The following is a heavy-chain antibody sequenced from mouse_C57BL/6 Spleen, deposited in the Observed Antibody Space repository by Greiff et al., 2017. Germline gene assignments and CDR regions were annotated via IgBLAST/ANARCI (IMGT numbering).Heavy chain of an antibody. D-gene: IGHD1-1*01. J-gene: IGHJ2*01. CDR1: GYTFTSYT. CDR2: INPSSGYT. CDR3: ARGATVSHFDY. Sequence: QVQLQQSGAELARPGASVKMSCKASGYTFTSYTMHWVKQRPGQGLEWIGYINPSSGYTKYNQKFKDKATLTADKSSSTAYMQLSSLTSEDSAVYYGARGATVSHFDYWGQGTTLTVSA. V-gene: IGHV1-4*01.